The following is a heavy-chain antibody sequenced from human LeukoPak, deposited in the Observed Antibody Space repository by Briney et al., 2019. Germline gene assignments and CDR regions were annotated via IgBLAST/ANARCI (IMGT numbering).Heavy chain of an antibody. D-gene: IGHD2-2*01. CDR2: IIPIFGTA. V-gene: IGHV1-69*05. Sequence: VASVKVSCKASGGTFSSYAISWVRPAPGQGLEWMGGIIPIFGTANYAQKFQGRVTITTDESTSTAYMELSSLRSEDTAVYYCAIGYCSSTSCYLPDYWGQGTLVTVSS. J-gene: IGHJ4*02. CDR3: AIGYCSSTSCYLPDY. CDR1: GGTFSSYA.